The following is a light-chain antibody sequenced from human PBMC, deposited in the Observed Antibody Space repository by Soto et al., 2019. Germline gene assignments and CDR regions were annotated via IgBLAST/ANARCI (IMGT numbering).Light chain of an antibody. J-gene: IGKJ5*01. Sequence: IVLTQSPAILSVSPGERATLSCRSIHSISRSLAWYQQKPGQAPRLLISDASTRATGIPARFSGSGSGTDFTLTISRLEPEDFAVYYCQQYGSSPITFGQGTRLEIK. CDR1: HSISRS. CDR3: QQYGSSPIT. V-gene: IGKV3-20*01. CDR2: DAS.